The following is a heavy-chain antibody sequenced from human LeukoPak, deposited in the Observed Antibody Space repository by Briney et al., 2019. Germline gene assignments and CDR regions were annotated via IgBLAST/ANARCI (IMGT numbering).Heavy chain of an antibody. V-gene: IGHV1-69*13. CDR2: IIPIFGTA. J-gene: IGHJ6*03. Sequence: APVKVSCKASGGTFSSYAISWVRQAPGQGLEWMGGIIPIFGTANYAQKFQGRVTITADESTSTAYMELSSLRSEDTAVYYCARVGCSSTSCSRYYYYYMDVWGKGTTVTVSS. D-gene: IGHD2-2*01. CDR1: GGTFSSYA. CDR3: ARVGCSSTSCSRYYYYYMDV.